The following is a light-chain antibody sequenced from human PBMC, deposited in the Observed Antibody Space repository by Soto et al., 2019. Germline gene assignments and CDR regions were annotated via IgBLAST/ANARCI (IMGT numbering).Light chain of an antibody. CDR2: EVS. Sequence: QSVLTQPASVSGSPGQSITISCTGTSIDVGGYNYVSWYQQHPGKAPKLMIYEVSNRPSGVSNRFSGSKSGNTASLTISGLQAEDEADYYCSSYTSSSTRVFXTGTKDTVL. J-gene: IGLJ1*01. CDR3: SSYTSSSTRV. V-gene: IGLV2-14*01. CDR1: SIDVGGYNY.